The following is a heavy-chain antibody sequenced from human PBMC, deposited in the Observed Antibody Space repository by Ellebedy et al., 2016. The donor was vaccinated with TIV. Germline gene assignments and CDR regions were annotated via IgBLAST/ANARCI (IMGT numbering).Heavy chain of an antibody. J-gene: IGHJ4*02. Sequence: GGSLRLSXAASGFTVSSNYMSWVRQAPGKGLEWVSILYSGGNTYYTDSVKGRFTISRDNSKNTLYLQMNSLRAEDTAVYYCAKSNYGSGSYYLRWGQGTLVTVSS. CDR1: GFTVSSNY. D-gene: IGHD3-10*01. V-gene: IGHV3-53*01. CDR2: LYSGGNT. CDR3: AKSNYGSGSYYLR.